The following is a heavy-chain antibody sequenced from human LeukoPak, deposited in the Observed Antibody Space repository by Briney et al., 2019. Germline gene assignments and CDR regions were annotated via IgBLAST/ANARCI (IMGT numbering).Heavy chain of an antibody. CDR3: ASSSKVGYCSSTSCYGDAFDI. V-gene: IGHV4-4*07. Sequence: SETLSLTCTVSGGSISSYYWSWIRQPAGKGLEWIGRIYTSGSTNYNSSLKSRVTMSVDTSKNQFSLKLSSVTAADTAVYYCASSSKVGYCSSTSCYGDAFDIWGQGTMDTVSS. CDR1: GGSISSYY. D-gene: IGHD2-2*03. J-gene: IGHJ3*02. CDR2: IYTSGST.